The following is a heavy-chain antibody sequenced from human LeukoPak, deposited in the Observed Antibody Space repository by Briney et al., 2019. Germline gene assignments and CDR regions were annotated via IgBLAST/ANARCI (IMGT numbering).Heavy chain of an antibody. CDR1: GYAFTSLD. CDR2: MNTKSGST. CDR3: ARVAGSADY. D-gene: IGHD6-19*01. J-gene: IGHJ4*02. V-gene: IGHV1-8*01. Sequence: ASVKVSCTASGYAFTSLDINWVRQVTGQGLEWMGWMNTKSGSTGAAQKFQGRVTMTRDTSISTAYMELSSLTSEDTAVYLCARVAGSADYWGQGTLVTVSS.